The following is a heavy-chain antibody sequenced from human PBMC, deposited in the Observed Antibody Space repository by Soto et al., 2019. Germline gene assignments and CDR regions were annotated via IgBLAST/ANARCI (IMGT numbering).Heavy chain of an antibody. Sequence: PSETLSLTCTVSGGSIISYYWSWIRQPPGKGLEWIGYIYYSGSTNYNPSLKSRVTISVDTSKNQFSLKLSSVTAADTAVYYCARLIGDYFWDYYYMDVWGKGTTVTVSS. J-gene: IGHJ6*03. V-gene: IGHV4-59*08. CDR2: IYYSGST. CDR1: GGSIISYY. D-gene: IGHD4-17*01. CDR3: ARLIGDYFWDYYYMDV.